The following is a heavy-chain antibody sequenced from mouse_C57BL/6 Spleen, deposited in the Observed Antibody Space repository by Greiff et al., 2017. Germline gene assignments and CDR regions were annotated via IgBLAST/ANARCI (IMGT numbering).Heavy chain of an antibody. CDR1: GYTFTDYE. CDR3: TGNGMEYGNHWYFDV. Sequence: VQLQQSGAELVRPGASVTLSCKASGYTFTDYEMHWVKQTPVHGLEWIGAIDPETGGTAYNQKFKGKAILTAAKSSSTAYMELRSLASEDSAVYYCTGNGMEYGNHWYFDVWGTGTTVTVSS. D-gene: IGHD2-1*01. CDR2: IDPETGGT. V-gene: IGHV1-15*01. J-gene: IGHJ1*03.